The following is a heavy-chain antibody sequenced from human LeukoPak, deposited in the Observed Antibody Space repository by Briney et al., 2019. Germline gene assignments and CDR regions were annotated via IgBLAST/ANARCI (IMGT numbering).Heavy chain of an antibody. D-gene: IGHD2-2*01. CDR2: TRNKANSYTT. CDR1: EFTFSDHY. Sequence: GGSLRLSCAASEFTFSDHYMDWVRQAPGKGLEWVGRTRNKANSYTTEYAASVKGRFTISRDDSKNSLYLQMNSLKTEDTAVYYCAGVRYCSSTSCRGALDIWGQGTMVTVSS. J-gene: IGHJ3*02. CDR3: AGVRYCSSTSCRGALDI. V-gene: IGHV3-72*01.